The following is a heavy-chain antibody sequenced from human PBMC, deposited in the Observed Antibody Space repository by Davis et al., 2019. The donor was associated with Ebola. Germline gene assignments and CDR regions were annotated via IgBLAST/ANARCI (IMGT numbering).Heavy chain of an antibody. CDR1: GFTFSSYA. V-gene: IGHV3-23*01. D-gene: IGHD1-1*01. CDR3: AKYWKPPFYYYGMDV. Sequence: GSLRLSCAASGFTFSSYAMSWVRQAPGKGLEWVSAISGSGGNAYYADSVKGRFTISRDNSKNTLYLQMNSLRAEDTAVYYCAKYWKPPFYYYGMDVWGQGTTVTVSS. CDR2: ISGSGGNA. J-gene: IGHJ6*02.